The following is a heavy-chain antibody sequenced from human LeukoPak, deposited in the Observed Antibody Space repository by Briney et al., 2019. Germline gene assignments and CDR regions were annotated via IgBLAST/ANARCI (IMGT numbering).Heavy chain of an antibody. Sequence: GGSLRLSCATSGFTFSSNWMSWVRHVPGRGLDWVANIKPDGSAEYYAASVKGRFTVSRDNAKNSLYLQMNSLRAGDTAVYYCASRIVNTYGWDHWSQGSLVTVSS. J-gene: IGHJ4*02. CDR2: IKPDGSAE. V-gene: IGHV3-7*01. D-gene: IGHD2-8*01. CDR3: ASRIVNTYGWDH. CDR1: GFTFSSNW.